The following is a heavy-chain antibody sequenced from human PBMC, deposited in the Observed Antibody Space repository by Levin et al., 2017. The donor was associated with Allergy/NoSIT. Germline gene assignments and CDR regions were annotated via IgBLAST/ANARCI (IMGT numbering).Heavy chain of an antibody. CDR3: ARARNYCTGGSCYYFDY. CDR2: INPNSGGT. CDR1: GYTFTAYF. Sequence: ASVKVSCKTSGYTFTAYFLHWVRQAPGQGLEWMGRINPNSGGTNFAQKFQGRVTVTRDTSIGTAYLELSSLRSDDTAVYYCARARNYCTGGSCYYFDYWGQGTLVTVSS. J-gene: IGHJ4*02. V-gene: IGHV1-2*06. D-gene: IGHD2-15*01.